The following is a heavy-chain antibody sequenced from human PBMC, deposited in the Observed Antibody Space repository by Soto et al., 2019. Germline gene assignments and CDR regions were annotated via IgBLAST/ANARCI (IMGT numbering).Heavy chain of an antibody. CDR3: AKDIDYYYGSGFDY. Sequence: QVQLVESGGGVVQPGRSLRLSCAASGFTFSSHGMHWVRQAPGKGLEWVAVISYDGSNKYYADSVKGRFTISRDNSKNTLYLQMNSLRAEDTAVYYCAKDIDYYYGSGFDYWGQGTLVTVSS. CDR2: ISYDGSNK. J-gene: IGHJ4*02. V-gene: IGHV3-30*18. CDR1: GFTFSSHG. D-gene: IGHD3-10*01.